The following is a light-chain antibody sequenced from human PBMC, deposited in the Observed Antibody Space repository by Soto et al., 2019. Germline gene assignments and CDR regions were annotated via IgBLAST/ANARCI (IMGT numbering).Light chain of an antibody. J-gene: IGLJ1*01. Sequence: QSVLTQPPSASGTPGQTVTISCSGSSFNIGFNYVYWYQQLPGMAPKLLIHSNDERPSGVPDRFSGSKSGTSASLAISGLRSEDEADYYCAAWDDSLSGGVFGTGTKLTV. V-gene: IGLV1-47*02. CDR1: SFNIGFNY. CDR3: AAWDDSLSGGV. CDR2: SND.